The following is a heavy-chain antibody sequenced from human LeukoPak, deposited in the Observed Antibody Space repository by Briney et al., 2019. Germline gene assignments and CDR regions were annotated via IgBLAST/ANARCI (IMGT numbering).Heavy chain of an antibody. CDR1: GFNSEDHA. Sequence: GGSLRLSCVVSGFNSEDHAMHWVRQAPGKGLEWVSGTYWSSSGTGYADSVKGRFTISKDNAKNTVYLQMNNLRAEDTAVYYCVSFYETYRGRGTLVTVSS. D-gene: IGHD2-2*01. J-gene: IGHJ4*02. CDR3: VSFYETY. V-gene: IGHV3-9*02. CDR2: TYWSSSGT.